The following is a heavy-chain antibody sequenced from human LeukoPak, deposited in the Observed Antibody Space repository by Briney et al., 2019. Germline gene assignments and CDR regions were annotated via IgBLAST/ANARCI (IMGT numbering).Heavy chain of an antibody. CDR3: ARGRSGYGPFDAFDI. CDR1: GFTFSAYA. CDR2: IGSDNKP. J-gene: IGHJ3*02. V-gene: IGHV3-23*05. D-gene: IGHD3-22*01. Sequence: PGGSLRLSCEASGFTFSAYAMTWVRQAPGKGLEWVSSIGSDNKPHYSESVKGRFAISRDNSKDTLYLQMRSLRAEDTAVYYCARGRSGYGPFDAFDIWGHGTWVTVSS.